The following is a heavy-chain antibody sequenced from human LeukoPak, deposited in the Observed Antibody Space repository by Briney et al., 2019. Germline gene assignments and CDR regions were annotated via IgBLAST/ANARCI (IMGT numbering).Heavy chain of an antibody. CDR1: GGSISSHY. CDR2: IYYSGST. J-gene: IGHJ4*02. V-gene: IGHV4-59*11. Sequence: PSGTLSLTCTVSGGSISSHYWSWIRQPPGKGLEWIGYIYYSGSTNYNPSLKSRVTISVDTSKNQFSLKLSSVTAADTAVYYCAGGPRGYNFDYWGQGTLVTVSS. D-gene: IGHD5-24*01. CDR3: AGGPRGYNFDY.